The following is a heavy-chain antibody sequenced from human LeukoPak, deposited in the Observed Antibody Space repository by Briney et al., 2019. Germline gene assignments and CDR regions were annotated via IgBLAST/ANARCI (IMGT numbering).Heavy chain of an antibody. CDR3: ARFMVRGLEDY. CDR1: GFTLSSYW. V-gene: IGHV3-7*03. D-gene: IGHD3-10*01. Sequence: GSLRLSCAASGFTLSSYWMTWVRQAPGKGLEWVAKIKPDGSKEYYVDSVKGRFTISRDNSKNTLYLQMNSLRAEDTAVYYCARFMVRGLEDYWGQGTLVTVSS. CDR2: IKPDGSKE. J-gene: IGHJ4*02.